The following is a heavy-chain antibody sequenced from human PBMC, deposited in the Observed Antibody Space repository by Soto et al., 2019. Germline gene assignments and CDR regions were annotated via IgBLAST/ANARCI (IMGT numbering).Heavy chain of an antibody. J-gene: IGHJ5*02. CDR3: ARTLNCSSTSCYAGYWFDP. D-gene: IGHD2-2*01. Sequence: SETLSLTCTVSGGSISSYYWSWIRQPPGKGLEWIGYIYYSGSTNYNPSLKSRVTISVDTSKNQFSLKLSSVTAADTAVYYCARTLNCSSTSCYAGYWFDPWGQGTLVTVSS. CDR2: IYYSGST. CDR1: GGSISSYY. V-gene: IGHV4-59*08.